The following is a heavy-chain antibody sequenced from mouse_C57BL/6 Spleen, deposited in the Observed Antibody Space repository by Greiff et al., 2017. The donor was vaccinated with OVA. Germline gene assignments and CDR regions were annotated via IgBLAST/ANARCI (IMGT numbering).Heavy chain of an antibody. D-gene: IGHD3-2*02. J-gene: IGHJ2*01. CDR3: ARSTAQIYFDY. V-gene: IGHV5-6*02. Sequence: DVKLQESGGDLVKPGGSLKLSCAASGFTFSSYGMSWVRQTPDKRLEWVATISSGGSYTYYPDSVKGRFTISRDKAKNTLYLQMSSLKSEDTAVYYCARSTAQIYFDYWGQGTTLTVSS. CDR1: GFTFSSYG. CDR2: ISSGGSYT.